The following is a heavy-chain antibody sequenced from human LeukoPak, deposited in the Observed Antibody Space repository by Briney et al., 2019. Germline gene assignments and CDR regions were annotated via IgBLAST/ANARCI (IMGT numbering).Heavy chain of an antibody. Sequence: GGSLRLSCAASAFTFSSYSMNWVRQAPGKGLEWVSSISTSSSYIYYADSVKGRFTISRDNAKKSLYLQTNSLRADDTAVYYCARGASVVAGNDNAFDIWGQGTMVTVSS. J-gene: IGHJ3*02. CDR3: ARGASVVAGNDNAFDI. CDR1: AFTFSSYS. V-gene: IGHV3-21*01. CDR2: ISTSSSYI. D-gene: IGHD6-19*01.